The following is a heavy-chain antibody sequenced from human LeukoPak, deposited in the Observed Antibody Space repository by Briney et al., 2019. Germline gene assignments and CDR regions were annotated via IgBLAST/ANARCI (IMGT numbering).Heavy chain of an antibody. Sequence: ASVKVSCKASGYTFTSYAMHWVRQAPGQRLEWMGWINAGNGNTKYSQKFQGRITITRDTSASTAYMELSSPRSEDTAVYYCARDLSSPGPNYWGQGTLVTVSS. CDR2: INAGNGNT. CDR1: GYTFTSYA. V-gene: IGHV1-3*01. CDR3: ARDLSSPGPNY. J-gene: IGHJ4*02. D-gene: IGHD7-27*01.